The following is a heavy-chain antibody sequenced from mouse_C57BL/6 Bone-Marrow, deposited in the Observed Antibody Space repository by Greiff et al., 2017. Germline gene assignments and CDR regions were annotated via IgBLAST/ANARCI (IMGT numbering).Heavy chain of an antibody. Sequence: VQLQQSGAELVRPGTSVKVSCKASGYAFTNYLIEWVKQRPGQGLEWIGEINPGSGGTNYNEKFKGKATLTADKSSSTAYMQLSSLTSEDSAVYFCARDDSAWFAYWGQGTLVTVSA. V-gene: IGHV1-54*01. CDR1: GYAFTNYL. J-gene: IGHJ3*01. CDR3: ARDDSAWFAY. D-gene: IGHD2-4*01. CDR2: INPGSGGT.